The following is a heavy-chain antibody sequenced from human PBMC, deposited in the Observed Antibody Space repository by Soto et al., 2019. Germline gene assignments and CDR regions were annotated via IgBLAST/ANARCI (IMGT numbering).Heavy chain of an antibody. Sequence: PSDALSLTCTVARGAISGTIYYWGWIRQPPGKGLEWIGSIYYSGSTYYNPSLKSRVTISVDTSKNQFSLKLSSVTAADTAVYYCASAYDILTGYYKVSNWFDPWGQG. V-gene: IGHV4-39*01. CDR1: RGAISGTIYY. J-gene: IGHJ5*02. CDR3: ASAYDILTGYYKVSNWFDP. CDR2: IYYSGST. D-gene: IGHD3-9*01.